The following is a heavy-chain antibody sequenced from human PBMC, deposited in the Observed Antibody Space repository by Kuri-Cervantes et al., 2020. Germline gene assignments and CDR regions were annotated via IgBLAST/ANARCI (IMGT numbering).Heavy chain of an antibody. CDR3: ARDLIYDYVWGRYYYYYGMDV. V-gene: IGHV3-11*01. D-gene: IGHD3-16*01. CDR1: GFTFSDYY. CDR2: ISSSGSTI. J-gene: IGHJ6*02. Sequence: GGSLRLSCAASGFTFSDYYMSWIRQAPGKGLEWVSYISSSGSTIYYADSVKGRFTISRDNAKNSLYLQMNSLRAEDTAVYYCARDLIYDYVWGRYYYYYGMDVWGQGTTVTVSS.